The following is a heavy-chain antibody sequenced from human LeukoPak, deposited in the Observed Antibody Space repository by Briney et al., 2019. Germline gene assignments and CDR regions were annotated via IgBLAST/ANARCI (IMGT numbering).Heavy chain of an antibody. V-gene: IGHV1-2*02. CDR1: GYTFTGYY. Sequence: ASVKVSCKASGYTFTGYYMHWVRQAPGQGLEWMGSINANSGGTNYAQKFQGRVTMTRDTSISTAYMELSRLRSDDTAVYYCARDLGYRGGWFDPWGQGTLVTVSS. J-gene: IGHJ5*02. CDR3: ARDLGYRGGWFDP. CDR2: INANSGGT. D-gene: IGHD1-26*01.